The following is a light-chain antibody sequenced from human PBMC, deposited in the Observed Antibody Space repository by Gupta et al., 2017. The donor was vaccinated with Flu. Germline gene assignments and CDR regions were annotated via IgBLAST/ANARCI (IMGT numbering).Light chain of an antibody. Sequence: SVTISCTGTCSDVGAYNYVSWYQQHPGKAPRLLMSDVTQRPSGVPERFSGSKSGNTASLTISGLQAVDEADYYCCSYATTYTWLFGGGTKLTVL. V-gene: IGLV2-11*03. CDR1: CSDVGAYNY. CDR2: DVT. J-gene: IGLJ3*02. CDR3: CSYATTYTWL.